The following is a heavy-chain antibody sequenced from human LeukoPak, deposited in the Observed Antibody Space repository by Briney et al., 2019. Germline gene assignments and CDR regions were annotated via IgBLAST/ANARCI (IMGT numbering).Heavy chain of an antibody. CDR3: ARDRREQWLSVDY. CDR1: GFTFGDYA. CDR2: IRSKAYGGTT. J-gene: IGHJ4*02. Sequence: GGSLRLSCTASGFTFGDYAMSWFRQAPGKGLEWVGFIRSKAYGGTTEYAASVKGRFTISRDDSKSIAYLQMNSLKTEDTAVYYCARDRREQWLSVDYWGQGTLVTVSS. D-gene: IGHD6-19*01. V-gene: IGHV3-49*03.